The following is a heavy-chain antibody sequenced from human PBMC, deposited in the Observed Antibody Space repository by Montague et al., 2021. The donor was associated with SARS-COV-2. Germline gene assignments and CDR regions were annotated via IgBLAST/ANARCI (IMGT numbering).Heavy chain of an antibody. Sequence: SLRLSCAASGFDFSSYPMHWVRQAPGKGLEWVAVISYDGSNQYYVDSVKGRFTISRDNSKNTVFLQMNSLRADDTAVYYCVGALGIVVVAATMGFEHWGQGTLVTVSA. V-gene: IGHV3-30-3*01. J-gene: IGHJ4*02. CDR2: ISYDGSNQ. D-gene: IGHD2-2*03. CDR3: VGALGIVVVAATMGFEH. CDR1: GFDFSSYP.